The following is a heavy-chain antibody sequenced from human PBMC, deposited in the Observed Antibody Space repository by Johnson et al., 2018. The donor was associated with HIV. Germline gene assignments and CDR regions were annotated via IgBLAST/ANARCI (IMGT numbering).Heavy chain of an antibody. CDR2: IKSKTDGGTT. V-gene: IGHV3-15*05. CDR3: ARVGQAGGAFDI. Sequence: VQLVESGGGLVKPGVSLRLSCAASGFTFSNAWMSWVRQAPGKGLEWVGRIKSKTDGGTTDYAAPVKGRFTISRDDSKNTLYLQMNSLRAEDTALYYCARVGQAGGAFDIWGQGTMVTVSS. CDR1: GFTFSNAW. J-gene: IGHJ3*02.